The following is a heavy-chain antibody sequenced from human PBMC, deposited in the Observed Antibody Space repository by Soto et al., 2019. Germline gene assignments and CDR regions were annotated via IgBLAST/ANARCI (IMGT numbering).Heavy chain of an antibody. CDR3: AKGVQVTTQSTVYYYYYYMDV. D-gene: IGHD4-17*01. CDR2: ISGSGGST. CDR1: GFTFSSYA. V-gene: IGHV3-23*01. Sequence: GGSLRLSCAASGFTFSSYAMSWVRQAPGKGLEWVSAISGSGGSTYYADSVKGRFTISRDNSKNTLYLQMNSLRAEDTAVYYCAKGVQVTTQSTVYYYYYYMDVWGKGTTVTVSS. J-gene: IGHJ6*03.